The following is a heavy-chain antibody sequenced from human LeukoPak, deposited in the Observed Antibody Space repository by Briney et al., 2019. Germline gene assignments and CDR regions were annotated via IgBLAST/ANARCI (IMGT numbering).Heavy chain of an antibody. CDR2: ISGSGGST. V-gene: IGHV3-23*01. CDR3: AKSLGAIVAASYFDWLWFDY. Sequence: GGSLRLSCAASGFTFSSYAMSWVRQAPGKGPEWVSAISGSGGSTYYADSVKGRFTISRDNSKNTLYLQMNGLRAEDTAVYYCAKSLGAIVAASYFDWLWFDYWGQGTLVTVSS. D-gene: IGHD3-9*01. J-gene: IGHJ4*02. CDR1: GFTFSSYA.